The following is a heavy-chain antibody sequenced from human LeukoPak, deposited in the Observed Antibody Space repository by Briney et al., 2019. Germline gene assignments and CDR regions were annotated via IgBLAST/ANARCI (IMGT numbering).Heavy chain of an antibody. Sequence: GGSLGLSCAVSGFTFSDYAMTWVRQAPGKGLEWVSAITGNGGRTKYADSVKGRFTISRDNSKNTLSLQMNSLRAEDTAVYFCAKAWMVKSDYYYYYMDVWGKGTTVTVSS. CDR3: AKAWMVKSDYYYYYMDV. CDR1: GFTFSDYA. J-gene: IGHJ6*03. D-gene: IGHD2-21*01. CDR2: ITGNGGRT. V-gene: IGHV3-23*01.